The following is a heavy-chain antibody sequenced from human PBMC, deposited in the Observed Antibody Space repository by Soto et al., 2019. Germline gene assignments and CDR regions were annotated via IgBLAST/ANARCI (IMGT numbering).Heavy chain of an antibody. CDR3: ARPDYGSGSYPDY. D-gene: IGHD3-10*01. CDR2: ISYDGSNK. V-gene: IGHV3-30-3*01. CDR1: GFTFSSYA. Sequence: QVQLVESGGGVVQPGRSLRLSCTASGFTFSSYAMHWVRQAPGKGLEWVAVISYDGSNKYYADSVKGRFTISRDNSKNKLFLQMNSLRAEDTAVYSCARPDYGSGSYPDYWGQGTLVTVSS. J-gene: IGHJ4*02.